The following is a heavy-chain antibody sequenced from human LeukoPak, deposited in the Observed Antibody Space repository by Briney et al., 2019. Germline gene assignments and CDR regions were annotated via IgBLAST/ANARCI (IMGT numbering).Heavy chain of an antibody. D-gene: IGHD3-9*01. V-gene: IGHV1-3*01. CDR3: ARDYPYYDILTGYYGPLDY. Sequence: VASVKVSCKASGYTFTSYAMHWVRQAPGQRLEWMGWINAGNGNTKYSQKFQGRVTITRDTSASTAYMELSSLRSEDTAVYYCARDYPYYDILTGYYGPLDYWGQGTLVTVSS. J-gene: IGHJ4*02. CDR1: GYTFTSYA. CDR2: INAGNGNT.